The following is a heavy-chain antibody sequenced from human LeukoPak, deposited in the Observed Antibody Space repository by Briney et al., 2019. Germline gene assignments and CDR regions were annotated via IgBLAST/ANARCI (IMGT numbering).Heavy chain of an antibody. J-gene: IGHJ4*02. V-gene: IGHV4-39*01. D-gene: IGHD6-13*01. CDR3: ARLSSSCDY. Sequence: PSETLSLTCTVSGGSISSSSYYWGWIRQPPGKGLEWIGSIYYSGSTYYNPSLKSRVTISVDTSKNQFSLKLSSVTAADTAVYYCARLSSSCDYWGQGTLVTVSS. CDR1: GGSISSSSYY. CDR2: IYYSGST.